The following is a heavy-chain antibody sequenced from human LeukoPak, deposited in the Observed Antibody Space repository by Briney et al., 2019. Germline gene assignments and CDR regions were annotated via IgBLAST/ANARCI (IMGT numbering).Heavy chain of an antibody. CDR2: IYYSGST. J-gene: IGHJ4*02. CDR1: GGSISSYY. V-gene: IGHV4-59*01. Sequence: SETLSLTCTASGGSISSYYWSWIRQPPGKGLEWIGYIYYSGSTNYNPSLKSRVTISVDTSKNQFSLKLSSVTAADTAVYYCARVRAAAGTTDYWGQGTLVTVSS. CDR3: ARVRAAAGTTDY. D-gene: IGHD6-13*01.